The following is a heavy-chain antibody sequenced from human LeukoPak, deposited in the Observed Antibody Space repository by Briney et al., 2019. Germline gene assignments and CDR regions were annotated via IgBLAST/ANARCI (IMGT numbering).Heavy chain of an antibody. Sequence: PSETLSLTCTVSGASISSGGYYWSWIRQHPGKGLEWIGYIYYSGSTYYNPSLKSRVTISVDTSKNQFSLKLSSVTAADTAVYYCARARVVTATYNWFDPWGQGTLVTVSS. CDR1: GASISSGGYY. CDR2: IYYSGST. V-gene: IGHV4-31*03. CDR3: ARARVVTATYNWFDP. D-gene: IGHD2-21*02. J-gene: IGHJ5*02.